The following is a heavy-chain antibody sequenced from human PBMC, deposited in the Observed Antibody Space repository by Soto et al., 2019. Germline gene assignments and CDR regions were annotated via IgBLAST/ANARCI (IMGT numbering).Heavy chain of an antibody. CDR3: ARYPISYSSRTFDY. CDR1: GGSFSGYY. V-gene: IGHV4-34*01. D-gene: IGHD6-13*01. J-gene: IGHJ4*02. Sequence: SETLSLTCAVYGGSFSGYYWSLIRQPPGKGLEWIGEINHSGSTNYNPSLKSRVTISVDTSKNQFSLKLSSVTAADTAVYYCARYPISYSSRTFDYWGQGTLVTVSS. CDR2: INHSGST.